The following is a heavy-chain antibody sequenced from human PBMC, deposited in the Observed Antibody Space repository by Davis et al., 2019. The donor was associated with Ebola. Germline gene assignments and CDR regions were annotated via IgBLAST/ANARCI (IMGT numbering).Heavy chain of an antibody. J-gene: IGHJ4*02. CDR1: GGSFSGFF. CDR3: ARVQVGVLD. Sequence: MPSETLSLTCAVYGGSFSGFFWSWIRQPPGKGLEWIGEINHSGNTHYNPSLKSRVAISMDASKNQFSLKLSSVTAADTAMYYCARVQVGVLDWGQGNLVTVSS. CDR2: INHSGNT. V-gene: IGHV4-34*01. D-gene: IGHD3-22*01.